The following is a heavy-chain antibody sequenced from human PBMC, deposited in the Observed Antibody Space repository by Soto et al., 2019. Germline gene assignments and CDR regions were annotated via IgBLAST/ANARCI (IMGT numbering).Heavy chain of an antibody. CDR2: VSPYDGYT. CDR3: ARGGYYDSSGSRNYFYYGMNV. V-gene: IGHV1-18*01. CDR1: GYTFSSYG. Sequence: QVQLVQSGAEVKKPGASVKVSCKASGYTFSSYGINWVRQAPGQGLEWLGWVSPYDGYTNYAQILKGRVSMTTDTSTKTGYMEVRSLRSDDTAVYYCARGGYYDSSGSRNYFYYGMNVWGQGTTVTVSS. D-gene: IGHD3-22*01. J-gene: IGHJ6*02.